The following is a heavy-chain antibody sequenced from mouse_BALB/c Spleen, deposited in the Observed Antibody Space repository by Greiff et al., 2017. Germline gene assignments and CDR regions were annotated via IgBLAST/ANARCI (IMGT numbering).Heavy chain of an antibody. D-gene: IGHD1-1*01. CDR3: ARGDFDYYGSSYYAMDY. Sequence: EVQLQESGGGLVQPGGSLKLSCAASGFDFSRYWMSWVRQAPGKGLEWIGEINPDSSTINYTPSLKDKFIISRDNAKNTLYLQMSKVRSEDTALYYCARGDFDYYGSSYYAMDYWGQGTSVTVSS. CDR2: INPDSSTI. J-gene: IGHJ4*01. V-gene: IGHV4-1*02. CDR1: GFDFSRYW.